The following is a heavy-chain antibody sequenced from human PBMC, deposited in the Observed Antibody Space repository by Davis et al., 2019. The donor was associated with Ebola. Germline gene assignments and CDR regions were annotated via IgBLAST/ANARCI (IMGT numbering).Heavy chain of an antibody. CDR3: ARGGFDFGGIDY. Sequence: ASVTVSCKASGYTFTSYGISWVRPAPGQGLEWLGWINVYNGNTNYAQKLQGRVTMITDTSTRTAYMDLRSLSSDDTAVYYCARGGFDFGGIDYWGQGTLVTVSS. V-gene: IGHV1-18*01. CDR1: GYTFTSYG. J-gene: IGHJ4*02. D-gene: IGHD4-23*01. CDR2: INVYNGNT.